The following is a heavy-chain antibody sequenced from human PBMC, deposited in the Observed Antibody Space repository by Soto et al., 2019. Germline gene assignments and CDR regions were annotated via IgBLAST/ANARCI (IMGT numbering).Heavy chain of an antibody. CDR1: GGSISSGGYY. CDR3: ASSYYYDSSGYYYHYYYGMDV. D-gene: IGHD3-22*01. J-gene: IGHJ6*02. CDR2: IYYSGIT. V-gene: IGHV4-31*03. Sequence: PSETLSLTCTVSGGSISSGGYYWSWIRQHPGKGLEWIGYIYYSGITYYNPSLKSRVTISVDTSKNQFSLKLSSVTAADTAVYYCASSYYYDSSGYYYHYYYGMDVWGQGTTVTVSS.